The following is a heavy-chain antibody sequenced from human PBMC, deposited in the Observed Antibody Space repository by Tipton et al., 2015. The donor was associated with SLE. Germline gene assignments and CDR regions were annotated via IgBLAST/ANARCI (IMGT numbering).Heavy chain of an antibody. J-gene: IGHJ4*02. Sequence: TLSLTCTVSGGSISSFYWSWIRQPAGEGLEWIGRIYTTGSTDFNPSLKSRVTMSVDTSKNQFSPKLSSVTAADTAVYYCARLMATHFDYWGQGTLVTVSS. V-gene: IGHV4-4*07. CDR3: ARLMATHFDY. CDR2: IYTTGST. D-gene: IGHD2-8*01. CDR1: GGSISSFY.